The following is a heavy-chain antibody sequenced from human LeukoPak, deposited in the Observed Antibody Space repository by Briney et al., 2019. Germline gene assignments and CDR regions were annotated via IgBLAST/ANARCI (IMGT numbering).Heavy chain of an antibody. D-gene: IGHD2-21*02. V-gene: IGHV4-39*01. Sequence: DTLSLTCAVSLASINRDSFYCAWIRPSPGKGLGWIGTSSYNGNTYSNASVKSRASISVDPSRNQISLKLSSVTAADTAIYYCARTPYSDGWGLLGYFDFWGQGTRVAVSS. CDR2: SSYNGNT. J-gene: IGHJ4*02. CDR1: LASINRDSFY. CDR3: ARTPYSDGWGLLGYFDF.